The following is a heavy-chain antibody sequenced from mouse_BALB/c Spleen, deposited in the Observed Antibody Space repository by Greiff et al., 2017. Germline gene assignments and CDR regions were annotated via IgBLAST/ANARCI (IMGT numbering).Heavy chain of an antibody. V-gene: IGHV5-15*02. J-gene: IGHJ2*01. CDR3: ARDQGNYGYFDY. D-gene: IGHD2-1*01. CDR2: ISNLAYSI. Sequence: EVQVVESGGGLVQPGGSRKLSCAASGFTFSDYGMAWVRQAPGKGPEWVAFISNLAYSIYYADTVTGRFTISRENAKNTLYLEMSSLRSEDTAMYYCARDQGNYGYFDYWGQGTTLTVSS. CDR1: GFTFSDYG.